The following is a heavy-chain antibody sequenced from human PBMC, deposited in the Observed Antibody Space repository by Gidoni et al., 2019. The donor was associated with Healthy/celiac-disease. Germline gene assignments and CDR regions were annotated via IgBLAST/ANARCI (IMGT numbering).Heavy chain of an antibody. Sequence: QLQLQESGPGLVTPSETLSLTCTVSGGSISSSSYYWGWIRQPPGKGLEWIGSIYYSGSTYYNPSLKSRVTISVDTSKNQVSLKLSSVTAADTAVYYCWNSGGGRFDYWGQGTLVTVSS. CDR1: GGSISSSSYY. V-gene: IGHV4-39*01. J-gene: IGHJ4*02. D-gene: IGHD6-19*01. CDR2: IYYSGST. CDR3: WNSGGGRFDY.